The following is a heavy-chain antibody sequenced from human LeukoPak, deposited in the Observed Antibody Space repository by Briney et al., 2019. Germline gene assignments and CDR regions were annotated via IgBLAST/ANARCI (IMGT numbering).Heavy chain of an antibody. CDR3: ARRARWYYYDSSGHHDAFDI. D-gene: IGHD3-22*01. CDR1: GGTFSSYT. CDR2: IIPILGIA. J-gene: IGHJ3*02. V-gene: IGHV1-69*02. Sequence: ASVKVSCKASGGTFSSYTISWVRQAPGQGLEWMGRIIPILGIANYAQKFQGRVTITADKSTSTAYMELSSLRSEDTAVYYCARRARWYYYDSSGHHDAFDIWGQGTMVTVSS.